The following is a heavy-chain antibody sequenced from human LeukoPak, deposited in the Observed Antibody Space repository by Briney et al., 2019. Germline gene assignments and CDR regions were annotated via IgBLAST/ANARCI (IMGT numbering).Heavy chain of an antibody. V-gene: IGHV4-59*08. CDR2: IYYSGST. Sequence: SETLSLTCTVSGGSISSYYWSWIRQPPGKGLEWIGYIYYSGSTNYNPSLKSRVTISVDTSKNQFSLKLSSVTVADTAVYYCARHRTAVAGTGNWFDPWGQGTLVTVSS. CDR1: GGSISSYY. J-gene: IGHJ5*02. D-gene: IGHD6-19*01. CDR3: ARHRTAVAGTGNWFDP.